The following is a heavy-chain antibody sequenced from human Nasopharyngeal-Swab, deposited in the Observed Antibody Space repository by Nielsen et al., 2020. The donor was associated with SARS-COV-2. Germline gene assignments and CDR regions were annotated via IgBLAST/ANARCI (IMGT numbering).Heavy chain of an antibody. Sequence: SCAASGFTFDDYARHWVRQAPGKGLEWVSGISWNSGSTGYADSVKGRFTISRDNARNSLYLQMNSLRAEDTALYYCAKDNGSGWYEFDYWGQGTLVTVSS. J-gene: IGHJ4*02. CDR1: GFTFDDYA. D-gene: IGHD6-19*01. V-gene: IGHV3-9*01. CDR2: ISWNSGST. CDR3: AKDNGSGWYEFDY.